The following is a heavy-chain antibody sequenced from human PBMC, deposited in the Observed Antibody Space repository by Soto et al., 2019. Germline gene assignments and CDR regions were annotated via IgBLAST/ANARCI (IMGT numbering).Heavy chain of an antibody. V-gene: IGHV3-30-3*01. Sequence: SLRLSCAASGFTFSSYAMHWVRQAPGKGLEWVAVISYDGSNKYYADSVKGRFTISRDNSKNTLYLQMNSLRAEDTAVYYCARGPNYYDFWSGYPEYNWFDPWGQGTLVTVSS. J-gene: IGHJ5*02. CDR2: ISYDGSNK. CDR3: ARGPNYYDFWSGYPEYNWFDP. CDR1: GFTFSSYA. D-gene: IGHD3-3*01.